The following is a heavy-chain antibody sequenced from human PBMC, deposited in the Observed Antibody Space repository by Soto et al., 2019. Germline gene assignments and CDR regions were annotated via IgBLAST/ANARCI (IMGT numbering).Heavy chain of an antibody. CDR2: IFYSWST. J-gene: IGHJ6*02. Sequence: QLQLQESGPGLVKPSETLSLTCTVSSAPVSSSTYTWGWIRQPPGKGLEWIGSIFYSWSTYYNPSLTRRVTVSVDTSKNQFSLKVTSVTAADTAVYYCARLHGYCISSSCHGHYAMDVWGQGTTVTVSS. V-gene: IGHV4-39*01. CDR1: SAPVSSSTYT. CDR3: ARLHGYCISSSCHGHYAMDV. D-gene: IGHD2-2*01.